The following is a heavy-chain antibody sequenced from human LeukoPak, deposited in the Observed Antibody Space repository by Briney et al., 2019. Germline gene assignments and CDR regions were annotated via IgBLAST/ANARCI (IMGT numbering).Heavy chain of an antibody. CDR2: IIPIFGTA. D-gene: IGHD5-12*01. J-gene: IGHJ4*02. CDR3: ARGSSGYEAFDY. CDR1: GGTFSSYA. Sequence: ASVKVSCKASGGTFSSYAISWLRQAPGQGLEWMGGIIPIFGTANYAQKFQGRVTITADESTSTAYMELSSLRSEDTAVYYCARGSSGYEAFDYWGQGTLVTVSS. V-gene: IGHV1-69*01.